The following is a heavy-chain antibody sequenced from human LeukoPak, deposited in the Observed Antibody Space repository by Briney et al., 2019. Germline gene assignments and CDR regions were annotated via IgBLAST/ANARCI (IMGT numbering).Heavy chain of an antibody. D-gene: IGHD5-18*01. J-gene: IGHJ4*02. CDR2: IYSSGST. CDR3: TRGYSYGYGY. CDR1: GASISGYY. Sequence: SETLSLTCTVSGASISGYYWSWIRQPPGKGLEWIGYIYSSGSTNYNPSLKSRVTISVDTSKNQFSLKLNSVTAADTAVYYCTRGYSYGYGYWGQGTLVTVSS. V-gene: IGHV4-59*01.